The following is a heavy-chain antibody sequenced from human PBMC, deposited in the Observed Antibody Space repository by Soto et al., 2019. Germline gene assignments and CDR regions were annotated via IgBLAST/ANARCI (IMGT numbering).Heavy chain of an antibody. CDR3: TTILRFFEWMMGPNAFDI. CDR2: IKSKTDGGTT. Sequence: PGGSLRLSCAASGFTFSNAWMNWVRQAPGKGLEWVGRIKSKTDGGTTDYAAPVKGRFTISRDDSKNTLYLQMNSLKTEGTAVYYCTTILRFFEWMMGPNAFDISGQGTRVTVSS. J-gene: IGHJ3*02. CDR1: GFTFSNAW. V-gene: IGHV3-15*07. D-gene: IGHD3-3*01.